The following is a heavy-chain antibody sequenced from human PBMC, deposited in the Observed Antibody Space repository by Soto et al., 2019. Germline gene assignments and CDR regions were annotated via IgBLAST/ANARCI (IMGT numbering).Heavy chain of an antibody. Sequence: GESLKISCKGSGYSFTSYWISWVRQMPGKGLEWMGRIDPSDSYTNYSPSFQGHVTISADKSISTAYLQWSSLKASDTAMYYCARHVPDYYDSSGYARDYWGQGTLVTVSS. V-gene: IGHV5-10-1*01. CDR2: IDPSDSYT. D-gene: IGHD3-22*01. CDR1: GYSFTSYW. J-gene: IGHJ4*02. CDR3: ARHVPDYYDSSGYARDY.